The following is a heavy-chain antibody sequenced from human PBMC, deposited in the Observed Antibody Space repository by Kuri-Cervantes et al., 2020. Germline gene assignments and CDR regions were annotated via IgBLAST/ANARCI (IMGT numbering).Heavy chain of an antibody. CDR2: INEDGTQK. Sequence: GESLKISCAVSGFTFSSSWMSWVRQSPGKGLEWVANINEDGTQKYYMDSVKGRFTISRDNAKNSLYLQMNSLRAEDTALYYCARDRDSSGYYYYFDYWGQGTLVTVSS. D-gene: IGHD3-22*01. CDR3: ARDRDSSGYYYYFDY. CDR1: GFTFSSSW. V-gene: IGHV3-7*03. J-gene: IGHJ4*02.